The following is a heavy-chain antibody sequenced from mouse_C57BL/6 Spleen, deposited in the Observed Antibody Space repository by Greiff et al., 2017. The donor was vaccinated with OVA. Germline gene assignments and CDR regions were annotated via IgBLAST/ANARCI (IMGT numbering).Heavy chain of an antibody. CDR1: GYTFTSYW. CDR2: IDPSDSET. J-gene: IGHJ4*01. D-gene: IGHD2-1*01. CDR3: ARGDYGNYEAMDY. V-gene: IGHV1-52*01. Sequence: QVQLQQPGAELVRPGSSVKLSCKASGYTFTSYWMHWVKQRPIQGLEWIGNIDPSDSETHYNQKFKDKATLTVDKSSSTAYMQLSSLTSEDSAVYYCARGDYGNYEAMDYWGQGTSVTVSS.